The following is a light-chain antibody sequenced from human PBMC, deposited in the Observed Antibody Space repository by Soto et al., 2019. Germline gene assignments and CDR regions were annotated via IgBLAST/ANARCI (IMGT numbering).Light chain of an antibody. Sequence: PGERVPLSCRASQSVSSSYLTWYQQKTGQAPSLLIYGASTRATSIPARFSGSGSGTDFTLTISSLQPEDFAVYYCQQDYTRFTFGPGTKVDIK. V-gene: IGKV3D-7*01. CDR3: QQDYTRFT. CDR2: GAS. CDR1: QSVSSSY. J-gene: IGKJ3*01.